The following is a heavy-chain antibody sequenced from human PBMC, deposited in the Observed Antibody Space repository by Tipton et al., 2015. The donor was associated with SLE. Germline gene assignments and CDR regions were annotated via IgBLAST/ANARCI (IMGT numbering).Heavy chain of an antibody. CDR1: GQSIGSGYY. CDR2: IHLGGYT. D-gene: IGHD3-22*01. V-gene: IGHV4-38-2*02. Sequence: TLSLTCTVSGQSIGSGYYWGWIRQPPGKGLEWIGAIHLGGYTRYSSSFKSRVDISGDTSKNQFSLRVTSVTAADTAVYYCARDGPDTSGYYLDYWGQGILVTVSS. CDR3: ARDGPDTSGYYLDY. J-gene: IGHJ4*02.